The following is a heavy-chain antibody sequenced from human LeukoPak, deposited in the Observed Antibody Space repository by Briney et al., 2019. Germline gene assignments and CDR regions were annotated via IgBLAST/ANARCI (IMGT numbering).Heavy chain of an antibody. CDR2: ISYDGGNQ. J-gene: IGHJ4*02. Sequence: PGGSLRLSCAASGFTFSSYGMHWVPQAAGKGREWVAFISYDGGNQYYADSVKGRYTISRDNSKNTLYLQMNSLRAEDTAVYYCAKDRGYGRSAADYWGQGTQVTVSS. CDR1: GFTFSSYG. D-gene: IGHD5-12*01. CDR3: AKDRGYGRSAADY. V-gene: IGHV3-30*18.